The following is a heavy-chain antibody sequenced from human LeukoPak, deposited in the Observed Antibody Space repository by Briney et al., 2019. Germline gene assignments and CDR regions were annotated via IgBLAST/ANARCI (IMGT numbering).Heavy chain of an antibody. Sequence: GESLKISCKGSGYSFTSYWIGWVRQMPGKGLEWMGIIYPCDSDTRYSTSFQGQFTISADNSISTAYLQWSSLKASDTAMYYCASEVVVVPAGAFDIWGQGTMVTVSS. CDR2: IYPCDSDT. V-gene: IGHV5-51*01. CDR1: GYSFTSYW. J-gene: IGHJ3*02. D-gene: IGHD2-2*01. CDR3: ASEVVVVPAGAFDI.